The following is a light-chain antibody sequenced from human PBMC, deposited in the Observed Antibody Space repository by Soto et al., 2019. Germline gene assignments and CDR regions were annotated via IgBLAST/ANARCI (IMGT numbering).Light chain of an antibody. Sequence: NFMLTQPHSVSESPGKTVTISCTRSSGSIASHYVQWYQQRPGSSPTTVIYEDNQRPSGVPVRFSGSIDSSSNSASLTISGLKTEDEADYYCQSYDYNDWVFGGGTKLTVL. V-gene: IGLV6-57*01. CDR2: EDN. CDR3: QSYDYNDWV. J-gene: IGLJ3*02. CDR1: SGSIASHY.